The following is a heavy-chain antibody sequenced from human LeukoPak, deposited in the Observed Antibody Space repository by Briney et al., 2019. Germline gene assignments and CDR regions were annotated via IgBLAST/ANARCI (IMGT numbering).Heavy chain of an antibody. CDR2: ISWNSGSI. Sequence: GRSLRLSCAASGFTFSSYAMHWVRQAPGKGLEWVSGISWNSGSIGYADSVKGRFTISRDNAKNSLYLQMNSLRAEDTALYYCAKDRGYSGYDTIDYWGQGTLVTVSS. J-gene: IGHJ4*02. V-gene: IGHV3-9*01. CDR1: GFTFSSYA. CDR3: AKDRGYSGYDTIDY. D-gene: IGHD5-12*01.